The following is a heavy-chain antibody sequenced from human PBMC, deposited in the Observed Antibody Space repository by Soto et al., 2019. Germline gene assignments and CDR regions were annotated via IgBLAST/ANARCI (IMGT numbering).Heavy chain of an antibody. D-gene: IGHD5-18*01. CDR2: ISDSGGST. Sequence: GVLILSCAASGLTFSTYAMSLVRQAPGKGLEWVSAISDSGGSTYYADSVKGRFTISRDNSKSTLSLQMNSLRAEDTAVYYCAKATSQYSYGPYYFDYWGQGTLVTVYS. J-gene: IGHJ4*02. CDR3: AKATSQYSYGPYYFDY. V-gene: IGHV3-23*01. CDR1: GLTFSTYA.